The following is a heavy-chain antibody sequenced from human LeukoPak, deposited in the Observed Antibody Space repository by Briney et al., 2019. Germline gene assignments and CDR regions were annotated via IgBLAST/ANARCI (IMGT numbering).Heavy chain of an antibody. D-gene: IGHD1-26*01. CDR2: TYYRSKWHN. Sequence: SQTLSLTCVISGDSVSNNVAVWSWIRQSPSRGLEWLGRTYYRSKWHNHYAVSMESRITISPDTSKNQFYLQLDSVTPEDTAVYYCARDAVGASLFEYWGQGTLVTVSS. CDR1: GDSVSNNVAV. J-gene: IGHJ4*02. CDR3: ARDAVGASLFEY. V-gene: IGHV6-1*01.